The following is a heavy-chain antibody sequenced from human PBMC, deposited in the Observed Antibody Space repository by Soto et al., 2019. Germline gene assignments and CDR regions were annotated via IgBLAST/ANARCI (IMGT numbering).Heavy chain of an antibody. V-gene: IGHV5-10-1*01. CDR2: IDPTDSHT. D-gene: IGHD3-3*01. J-gene: IGHJ6*02. Sequence: GESLKISCKGSGYSFTSYWISWVRQMPGKGLEWMGRIDPTDSHTYYSPSFQGHITISADKSISTYYLHWSRLKASDTAIYYCARLDRLLYYYGMDVWGQGTTVTVSS. CDR3: ARLDRLLYYYGMDV. CDR1: GYSFTSYW.